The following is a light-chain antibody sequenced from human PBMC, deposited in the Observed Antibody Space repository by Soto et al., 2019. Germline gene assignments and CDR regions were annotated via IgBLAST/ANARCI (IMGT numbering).Light chain of an antibody. CDR2: GTY. CDR3: QQLNSYPLT. CDR1: QGINNH. V-gene: IGKV1-17*03. Sequence: DIQMTQSPSAMSASVGDRVTITCRASQGINNHLVWFQQRPGKVPKRLVFGTYNLQSGVPSRFSGSGSGTDFTLTISSLQPEDFATYYCQQLNSYPLTFGGGTKVDIK. J-gene: IGKJ4*01.